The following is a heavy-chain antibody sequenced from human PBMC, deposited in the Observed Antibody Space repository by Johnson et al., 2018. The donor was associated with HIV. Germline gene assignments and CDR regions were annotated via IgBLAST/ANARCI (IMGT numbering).Heavy chain of an antibody. CDR1: GFTFSSYA. CDR2: TSYDGNNK. Sequence: QVQLVESGGGVVQPGRSLRLSCAASGFTFSSYAMHWVRQAPGKGLEWVAVTSYDGNNKYYVDSVKGRFTISSDNSKNTLYLQMNSLRAEDTAKYYCASKGSGWALDVWGQGTMVTVSS. J-gene: IGHJ3*01. V-gene: IGHV3-30*14. CDR3: ASKGSGWALDV. D-gene: IGHD6-19*01.